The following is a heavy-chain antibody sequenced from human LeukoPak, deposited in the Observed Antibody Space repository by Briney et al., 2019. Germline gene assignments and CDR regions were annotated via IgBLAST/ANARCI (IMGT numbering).Heavy chain of an antibody. Sequence: GGSLRLSCAASGFTFDDYTMHWVRQAPGKGLEWVSLISWDGGSTYYADSVKGRFTISRDNSKNSLYLQMNSLRTEDTALYYCAKEGSSSSGVYYYYYMDVWGKGTTVTVSS. J-gene: IGHJ6*03. CDR1: GFTFDDYT. CDR2: ISWDGGST. D-gene: IGHD6-6*01. V-gene: IGHV3-43*01. CDR3: AKEGSSSSGVYYYYYMDV.